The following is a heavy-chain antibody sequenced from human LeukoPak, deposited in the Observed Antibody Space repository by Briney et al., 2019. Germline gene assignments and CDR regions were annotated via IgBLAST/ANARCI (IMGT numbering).Heavy chain of an antibody. V-gene: IGHV3-23*01. CDR1: GLTFSSYA. D-gene: IGHD3-10*01. CDR2: ISGSGGST. CDR3: AKDWQGFGY. J-gene: IGHJ4*02. Sequence: VASLRLSFASSGLTFSSYAMSWFRQSPGKGLEWVSAISGSGGSTYYADSVKGRFTISRDNSKNTLYLQMNSLRAEDTTVYYCAKDWQGFGYWGQGTLVTVSS.